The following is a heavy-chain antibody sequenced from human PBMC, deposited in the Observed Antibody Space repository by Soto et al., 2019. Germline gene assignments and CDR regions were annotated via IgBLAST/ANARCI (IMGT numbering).Heavy chain of an antibody. D-gene: IGHD2-21*02. CDR2: IYYSGST. V-gene: IGHV4-61*01. Sequence: PSETLSLTCTVSGGSVSSGSYYWSWIRQPPGKGLEWIGYIYYSGSTNYNPSLKSRVTISVDTSKNQFSLKLSSVTAADTAVYYCARQLAYCGGDCYRDSYYHYYGMDVWGQGTTVTVSS. J-gene: IGHJ6*02. CDR1: GGSVSSGSYY. CDR3: ARQLAYCGGDCYRDSYYHYYGMDV.